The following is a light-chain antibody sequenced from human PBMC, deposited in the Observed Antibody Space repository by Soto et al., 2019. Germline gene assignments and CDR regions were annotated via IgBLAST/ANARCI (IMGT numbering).Light chain of an antibody. V-gene: IGLV2-11*01. CDR3: CSYVRGGADV. CDR2: DVG. Sequence: QSVLTQPRSVSGSPGQSVTISCTGTSSDVGGYNYVSWYQQHPGKAPKLMIYDVGKRPSGVPDRFSGSKSGTTASLTISGLQAEDEADYYCCSYVRGGADVFGTGTKLTVL. J-gene: IGLJ1*01. CDR1: SSDVGGYNY.